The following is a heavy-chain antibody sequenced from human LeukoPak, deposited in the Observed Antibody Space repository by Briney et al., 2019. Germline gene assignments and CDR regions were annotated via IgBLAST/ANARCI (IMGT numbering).Heavy chain of an antibody. J-gene: IGHJ4*02. V-gene: IGHV3-23*01. CDR3: AKGRGYYYGSGDFDY. CDR1: GFTFSSYG. D-gene: IGHD3-10*01. CDR2: ISGSGGST. Sequence: GGSLRLSCAASGFTFSSYGMHWVRQAPGKGLEWVSAISGSGGSTYYADSVKGRFTISRDNSKNTLYLQMNSLRAEDTAVYYCAKGRGYYYGSGDFDYWGQGTLVTVSS.